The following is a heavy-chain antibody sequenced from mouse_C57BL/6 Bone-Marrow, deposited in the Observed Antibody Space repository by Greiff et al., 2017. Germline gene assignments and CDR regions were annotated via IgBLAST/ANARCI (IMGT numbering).Heavy chain of an antibody. CDR2: IYPRSGNT. CDR1: GYTFTSYG. Sequence: VHLVESGAELARPGASVKLSCKASGYTFTSYGISWVKQRTGQGLEWIGEIYPRSGNTYYNEKFKGKATLTADKSSSTAYMELRGLTSEDSAVYFCARFYDTLFDYWGQGTTLTVSS. V-gene: IGHV1-81*01. CDR3: ARFYDTLFDY. D-gene: IGHD2-3*01. J-gene: IGHJ2*01.